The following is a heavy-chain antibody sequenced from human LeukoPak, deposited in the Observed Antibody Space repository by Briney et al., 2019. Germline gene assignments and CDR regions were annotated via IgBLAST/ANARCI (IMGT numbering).Heavy chain of an antibody. CDR2: IYYSGST. J-gene: IGHJ4*02. CDR1: GDSISGFY. D-gene: IGHD3-10*01. CDR3: ARQGKIWFGEFFDY. Sequence: SETLSLTCTVSGDSISGFYWNWIRQPPGKGLEWIGYIYYSGSTNYNPSLKSRVTISLDTSKNQFSLKLSSVTAADTAVYYCARQGKIWFGEFFDYWGQETLVTVSS. V-gene: IGHV4-59*08.